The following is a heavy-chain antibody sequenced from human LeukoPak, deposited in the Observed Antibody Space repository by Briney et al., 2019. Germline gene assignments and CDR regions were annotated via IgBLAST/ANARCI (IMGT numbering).Heavy chain of an antibody. CDR3: ARDLGGSVSYYNYFDY. CDR2: IIPIFGTA. J-gene: IGHJ4*02. CDR1: GGTFSSYA. D-gene: IGHD3-10*01. V-gene: IGHV1-69*13. Sequence: SVKVSCKASGGTFSSYAISWVRQAPGQGLEWMGGIIPIFGTANYAQKFQGRVTITADESTSTAYMELSSLRSEDTAVYYCARDLGGSVSYYNYFDYWGQGTLVTVSS.